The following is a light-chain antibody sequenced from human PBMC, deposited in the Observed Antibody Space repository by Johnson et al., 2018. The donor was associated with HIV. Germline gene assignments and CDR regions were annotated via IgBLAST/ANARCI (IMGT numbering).Light chain of an antibody. Sequence: QSVFTQPPSVSAAPGQKVTISCSGSSSNIGSNFVSWYQQLPGTAPKVLIYENNKRPSGIPARFSGSKSGTSATLGITGLQTGDEADYYCGTWDSSLSAYVFGTGTKVTVL. J-gene: IGLJ1*01. V-gene: IGLV1-51*02. CDR1: SSNIGSNF. CDR2: ENN. CDR3: GTWDSSLSAYV.